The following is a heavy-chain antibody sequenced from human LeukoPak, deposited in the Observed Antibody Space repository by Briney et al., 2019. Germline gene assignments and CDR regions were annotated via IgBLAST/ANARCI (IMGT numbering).Heavy chain of an antibody. D-gene: IGHD6-13*01. CDR2: INWDGGNT. V-gene: IGHV3-20*04. J-gene: IGHJ4*02. CDR1: GLTFDDYG. Sequence: GGSLRLSCKDFGLTFDDYGMSWVRQVPGKGLEWVCGINWDGGNTHCADSVKGRFDISRDNAKNSLFLRMSSLRAEDTALYYCARDVSSNWYSFNFWGQGTQVTVTS. CDR3: ARDVSSNWYSFNF.